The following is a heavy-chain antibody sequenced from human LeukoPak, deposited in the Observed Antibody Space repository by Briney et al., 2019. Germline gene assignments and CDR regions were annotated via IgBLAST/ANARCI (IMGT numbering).Heavy chain of an antibody. CDR2: ISAYNGNT. CDR3: AADPDSSGWYGGGDY. D-gene: IGHD6-19*01. Sequence: ASVKVSCKASGYTFTSYGISWVRQAPGQGLEWMGWISAYNGNTNYAQKLQGRVTMTTDTSTSTAYMELRSLRSDDTAVYYCAADPDSSGWYGGGDYWGQGTLVTVSS. V-gene: IGHV1-18*01. CDR1: GYTFTSYG. J-gene: IGHJ4*02.